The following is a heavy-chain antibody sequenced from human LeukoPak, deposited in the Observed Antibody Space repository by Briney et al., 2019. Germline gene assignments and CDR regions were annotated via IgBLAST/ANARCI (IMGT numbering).Heavy chain of an antibody. CDR2: IYPGDSDT. D-gene: IGHD3-3*01. CDR3: ARLHHYDSEPSDAFDI. CDR1: GYSFTSYW. V-gene: IGHV5-51*01. Sequence: GESLKISCKGSGYSFTSYWIGWVRQMPGKGLEWMGIIYPGDSDTRYSPSFQGQVTISADKSISTAYLQWSSLKASDTAMHYCARLHHYDSEPSDAFDIWGQGTMVTVSS. J-gene: IGHJ3*02.